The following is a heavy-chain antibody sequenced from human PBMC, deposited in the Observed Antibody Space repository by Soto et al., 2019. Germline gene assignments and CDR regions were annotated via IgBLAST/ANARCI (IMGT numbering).Heavy chain of an antibody. D-gene: IGHD2-2*01. CDR3: ARGSYQLLSLSTDYYYYMDV. CDR2: ISSSSSYI. CDR1: GFTFSSYS. Sequence: EVQLVESGGGLVKPGGSLRLSCAASGFTFSSYSMNWVRQAPGKGLEWVSSISSSSSYIYYADSVKGRFTISRDNAKNSRYLQMNRLRAEDTAVYYCARGSYQLLSLSTDYYYYMDVWGKGTTVTVSS. J-gene: IGHJ6*03. V-gene: IGHV3-21*01.